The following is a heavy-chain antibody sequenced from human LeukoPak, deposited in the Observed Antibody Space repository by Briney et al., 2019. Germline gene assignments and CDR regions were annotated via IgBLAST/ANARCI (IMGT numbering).Heavy chain of an antibody. CDR3: ARGGTIAVSTYPLEY. J-gene: IGHJ4*02. CDR1: GGSISSGDYY. V-gene: IGHV4-30-4*01. D-gene: IGHD2-15*01. CDR2: IYYSGST. Sequence: SETLSLTCTVSGGSISSGDYYWSWIRQPPGKGLEWIGYIYYSGSTYYNPSLKSRVTISVDTSKNQFSLKLSSVTAADTAVYYCARGGTIAVSTYPLEYWGQGTLVTVSS.